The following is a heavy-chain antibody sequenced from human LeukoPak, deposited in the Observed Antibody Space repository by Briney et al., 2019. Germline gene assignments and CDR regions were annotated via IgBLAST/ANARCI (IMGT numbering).Heavy chain of an antibody. CDR2: IKQDGSEK. J-gene: IGHJ3*02. CDR1: GFTFSSYW. Sequence: GGSLRLSCAASGFTFSSYWMSWVRQAPGKGLEWVANIKQDGSEKYYVDSVKGRFTISRDNAKNSLYLQMNGLRAEDTAVYYCARDTIFGVVDAFDIWGQGTMVTVSS. CDR3: ARDTIFGVVDAFDI. D-gene: IGHD3-3*01. V-gene: IGHV3-7*01.